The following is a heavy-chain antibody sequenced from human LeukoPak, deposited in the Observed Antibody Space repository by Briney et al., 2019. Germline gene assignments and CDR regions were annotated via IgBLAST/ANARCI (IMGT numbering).Heavy chain of an antibody. CDR3: ARGPLIAAAGTW. V-gene: IGHV3-7*03. Sequence: PGGSLRLSCAVSGFKFRDHWMDWVRQAPGKGLEWVAKINQDGTEKAYVDSVRGRFTISRDNAKNSLFLQMNSLRDEDTAVYYCARGPLIAAAGTWWGQGTLVTVSS. CDR2: INQDGTEK. CDR1: GFKFRDHW. J-gene: IGHJ4*02. D-gene: IGHD6-13*01.